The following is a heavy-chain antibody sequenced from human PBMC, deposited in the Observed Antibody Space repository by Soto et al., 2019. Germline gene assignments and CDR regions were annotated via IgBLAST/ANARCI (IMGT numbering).Heavy chain of an antibody. J-gene: IGHJ5*02. V-gene: IGHV1-18*01. CDR3: ARVRLDYAILTGYYPNWFDP. CDR1: GYTFTSYG. Sequence: QVQLVQSGAEVKKPGASVKVSCKASGYTFTSYGISWVRQAPGQGLEWMGWISAYNGNTNYAQKLQGRVTMTTDTSTSTAYRDRGSRTGEDTAVSYCARVRLDYAILTGYYPNWFDPWGQGTLVAVSS. D-gene: IGHD3-9*01. CDR2: ISAYNGNT.